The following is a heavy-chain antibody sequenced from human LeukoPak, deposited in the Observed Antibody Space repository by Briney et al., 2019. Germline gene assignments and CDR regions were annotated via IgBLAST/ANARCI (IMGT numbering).Heavy chain of an antibody. CDR2: VFFNGDT. CDR3: ARGRGYRYSSSRCFDY. D-gene: IGHD6-13*01. CDR1: GGSISSSSYH. Sequence: PSETLSLTCTYSGGSISSSSYHWGWIRQSPGKGLEWVASVFFNGDTYYNPSLKSRVTISVDTSKNQFSLKLSSVTAADTAVYYCARGRGYRYSSSRCFDYWGQGTLVTVSS. V-gene: IGHV4-39*07. J-gene: IGHJ4*02.